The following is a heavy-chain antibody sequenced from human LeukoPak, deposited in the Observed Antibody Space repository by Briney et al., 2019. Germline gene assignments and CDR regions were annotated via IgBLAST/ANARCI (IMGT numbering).Heavy chain of an antibody. CDR3: ATRDSPLFGYYDSSGWFDP. J-gene: IGHJ5*02. Sequence: ASVKVSCKVSGYTLTELSMHWVRQAPGKGLGWMGGFDPEDGETIYAQKFQGRVTMTEDTSTDTAYMELSSLRSEDTAVYYCATRDSPLFGYYDSSGWFDPWGQGTLVTVSS. V-gene: IGHV1-24*01. CDR2: FDPEDGET. D-gene: IGHD3-22*01. CDR1: GYTLTELS.